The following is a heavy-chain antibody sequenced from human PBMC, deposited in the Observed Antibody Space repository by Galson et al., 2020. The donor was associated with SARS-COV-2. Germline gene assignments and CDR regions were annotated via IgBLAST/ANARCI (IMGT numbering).Heavy chain of an antibody. J-gene: IGHJ4*02. CDR2: IYYSGST. Sequence: SETLSLTCTVSGGSITSYYWSWIRQAPGKGPEWIGYIYYSGSTNYNPSLKSRVTISVDTSKNQFSLKLTSVTAADSAVYYCARVRGSLVDCWGQGTLVTVSS. CDR1: GGSITSYY. V-gene: IGHV4-59*01. D-gene: IGHD1-26*01. CDR3: ARVRGSLVDC.